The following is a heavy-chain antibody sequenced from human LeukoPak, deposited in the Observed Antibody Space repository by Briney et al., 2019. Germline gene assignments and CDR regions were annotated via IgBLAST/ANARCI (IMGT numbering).Heavy chain of an antibody. CDR2: MNPNSGNT. CDR3: TRGRATVTTHWLDP. V-gene: IGHV1-8*03. CDR1: GYTFTNYD. Sequence: ASVKVSCKASGYTFTNYDINCVRQAPGQGLEWMGWMNPNSGNTAYAQKFQGRVTITTSTSISTAYMELSSLRTDDTAVYYCTRGRATVTTHWLDPWGQGTLVTVSS. J-gene: IGHJ5*02. D-gene: IGHD4-17*01.